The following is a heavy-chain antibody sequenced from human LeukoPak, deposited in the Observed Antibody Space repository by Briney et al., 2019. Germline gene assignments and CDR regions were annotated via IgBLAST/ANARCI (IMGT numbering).Heavy chain of an antibody. CDR1: GASISSYC. D-gene: IGHD3-3*01. V-gene: IGHV4-4*09. CDR3: ATSYDSKTAPYDL. Sequence: SETLSLTCTVSGASISSYCWTWVRQPPGKGLEWIGYIYTSGRTDYNPSLKSRVSMSVDTSKNQLSMELRFLTAADTAVYYCATSYDSKTAPYDLWGQGTLVTVSP. J-gene: IGHJ5*02. CDR2: IYTSGRT.